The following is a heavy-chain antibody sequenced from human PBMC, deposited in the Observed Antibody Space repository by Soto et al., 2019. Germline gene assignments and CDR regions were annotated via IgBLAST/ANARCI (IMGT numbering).Heavy chain of an antibody. Sequence: QVQLQQWGAGLLKPSETLSLTCAVYGGSFSGYYWSWIRQPPGKGLEWIGEINHSGSTNYNPSLKSRVIISVDTSKNQFSLKLSSVTAADTAVYYCAREKPYSSSWYHDYWGQGTLVTVSS. J-gene: IGHJ4*02. CDR2: INHSGST. CDR3: AREKPYSSSWYHDY. D-gene: IGHD6-13*01. CDR1: GGSFSGYY. V-gene: IGHV4-34*01.